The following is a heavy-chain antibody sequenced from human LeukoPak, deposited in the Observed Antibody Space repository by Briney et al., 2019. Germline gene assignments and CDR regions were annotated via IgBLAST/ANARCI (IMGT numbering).Heavy chain of an antibody. CDR2: IDPSDSYT. CDR3: ARHPTHDYSNIW. Sequence: GESLRISCKGSGYSSTSYWISWVRQLPGKGLEWMGRIDPSDSYTNYSPSFQGHVTISADKSISTAYLQWSSLKASDTAMYYCARHPTHDYSNIWWGQGTLVTVSS. CDR1: GYSSTSYW. V-gene: IGHV5-10-1*01. J-gene: IGHJ4*02. D-gene: IGHD4-11*01.